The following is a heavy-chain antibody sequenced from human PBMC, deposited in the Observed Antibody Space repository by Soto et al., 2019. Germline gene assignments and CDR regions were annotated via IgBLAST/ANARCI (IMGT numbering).Heavy chain of an antibody. Sequence: GGSLRLSCAASGFTFSSYAVSWVRQAPGKGLEWVSYISSSSSYTNYADSVKGRFTISRDNAKNLLYLQMNSLRAEDTAVYYCARAYSSSSDFDYWGQGTLVTVSS. J-gene: IGHJ4*02. D-gene: IGHD6-13*01. CDR2: ISSSSSYT. V-gene: IGHV3-21*05. CDR3: ARAYSSSSDFDY. CDR1: GFTFSSYA.